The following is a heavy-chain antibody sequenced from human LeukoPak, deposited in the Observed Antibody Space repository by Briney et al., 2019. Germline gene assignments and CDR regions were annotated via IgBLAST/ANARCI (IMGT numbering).Heavy chain of an antibody. D-gene: IGHD3-22*01. J-gene: IGHJ1*01. CDR2: ISSSGSTI. V-gene: IGHV3-11*04. Sequence: GTSLRLSCAASGFTFSDYYMSWIRQAPGEGLEWVSYISSSGSTIYYADSVKGRFTISRDNAKNSLYLQMNSLRAEDTAVYYCARVGDYYDSSGYYFAEYFQHWGQGTLVTVSS. CDR3: ARVGDYYDSSGYYFAEYFQH. CDR1: GFTFSDYY.